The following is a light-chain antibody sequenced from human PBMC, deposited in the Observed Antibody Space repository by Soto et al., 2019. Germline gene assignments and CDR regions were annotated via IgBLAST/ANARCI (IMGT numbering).Light chain of an antibody. V-gene: IGLV2-14*01. Sequence: QSAVTQPACVSGSPGQSITISCTGTSSDVGGYNYVSWYQQHPGKAPKLMIYEVSNRPSGVSNRFSGSKSGNTASLTISGLQAEDEADYYCSSYTSSSTLVFGTGTKLTVL. J-gene: IGLJ1*01. CDR3: SSYTSSSTLV. CDR2: EVS. CDR1: SSDVGGYNY.